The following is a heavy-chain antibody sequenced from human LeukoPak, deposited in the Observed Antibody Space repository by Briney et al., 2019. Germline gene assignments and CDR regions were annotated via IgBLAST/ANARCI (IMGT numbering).Heavy chain of an antibody. D-gene: IGHD6-19*01. CDR2: IYYSWST. Sequence: PSETLSLTCTVSGGSISSYYWSWIRQPPGKGLEWIGYIYYSWSTEYNPSLKSRVTISVETSKNQFSLKLSSVTAADTAVYYCARSDAVAGTGYGMDVWGQGTTVTVSS. V-gene: IGHV4-59*01. CDR3: ARSDAVAGTGYGMDV. J-gene: IGHJ6*02. CDR1: GGSISSYY.